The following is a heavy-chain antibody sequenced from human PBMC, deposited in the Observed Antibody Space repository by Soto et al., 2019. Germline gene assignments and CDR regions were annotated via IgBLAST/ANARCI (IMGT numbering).Heavy chain of an antibody. J-gene: IGHJ4*02. CDR3: GRVGGGDVVTGSLDY. V-gene: IGHV1-18*01. CDR1: GYTFSSNG. Sequence: QIQLVQSGTEVTKPGASVKFSCKASGYTFSSNGITWVRQAPGQGLEWMGWINPYYGNTNYAQNLQGRVTMTTDTSTSTAYMDLRSLRSDDTAVYYCGRVGGGDVVTGSLDYWGQGTLVSVSS. CDR2: INPYYGNT. D-gene: IGHD3-9*01.